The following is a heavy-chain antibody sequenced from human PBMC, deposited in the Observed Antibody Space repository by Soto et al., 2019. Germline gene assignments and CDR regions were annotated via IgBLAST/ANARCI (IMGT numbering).Heavy chain of an antibody. J-gene: IGHJ5*02. CDR2: IKQDGSEK. CDR3: AKGFPPQWLPGDWFDP. CDR1: GFTFSSYW. Sequence: PGGSLRLSCAVSGFTFSSYWMSWVRQAPGKGLQWVANIKQDGSEKYYVDSVKGRFTISRDNAKNSLYLQMNSLRVEDTAVYYCAKGFPPQWLPGDWFDPWGQGTLVTVSS. D-gene: IGHD6-19*01. V-gene: IGHV3-7*01.